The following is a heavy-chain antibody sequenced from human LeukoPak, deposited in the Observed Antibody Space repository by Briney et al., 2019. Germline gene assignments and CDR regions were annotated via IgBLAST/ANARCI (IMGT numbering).Heavy chain of an antibody. Sequence: ASVTVSCKASGYTFTSYDINWVRQATGPGLEWMGWMNPNSGNTGYAQKFQGRVTTTRNTSISTAYMELSSLRSEDTAVYYCARYRGYYDPGFDYWGQGTLVTVSS. CDR2: MNPNSGNT. CDR3: ARYRGYYDPGFDY. V-gene: IGHV1-8*01. D-gene: IGHD3-22*01. CDR1: GYTFTSYD. J-gene: IGHJ4*02.